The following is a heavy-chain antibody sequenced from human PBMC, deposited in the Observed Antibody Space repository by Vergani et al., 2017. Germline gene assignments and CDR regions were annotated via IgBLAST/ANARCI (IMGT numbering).Heavy chain of an antibody. CDR2: IYHSGST. CDR1: GYSISSGYY. CDR3: AIYDILTGYYKGYYFDY. J-gene: IGHJ4*02. D-gene: IGHD3-9*01. V-gene: IGHV4-38-2*02. Sequence: QVQLQESGPGLVKPSETLSLTCTVSGYSISSGYYWGWIRQPPGKGLEWIGSIYHSGSTYYNPSLKSRVTISVDTSKNQFSLKLSSVIAADTAVYYCAIYDILTGYYKGYYFDYWGQGTLVTVSS.